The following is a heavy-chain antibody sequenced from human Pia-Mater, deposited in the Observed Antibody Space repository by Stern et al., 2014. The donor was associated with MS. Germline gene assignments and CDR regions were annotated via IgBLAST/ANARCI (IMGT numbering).Heavy chain of an antibody. V-gene: IGHV3-30*18. CDR3: AKDRQYLTYFFDH. J-gene: IGHJ5*02. D-gene: IGHD2/OR15-2a*01. Sequence: MQLVESGGGVVQPGRPLRLSFVASGFTLGSCAMHWVRQAPGKGLEWVAGVSYDGSNKYYADSVKGRFTISRDNSQNTLYMQMSSLRPEDTAVYYCAKDRQYLTYFFDHWGQGSLVTVSS. CDR2: VSYDGSNK. CDR1: GFTLGSCA.